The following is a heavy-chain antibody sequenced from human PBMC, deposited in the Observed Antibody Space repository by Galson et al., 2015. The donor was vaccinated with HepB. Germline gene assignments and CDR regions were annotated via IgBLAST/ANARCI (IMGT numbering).Heavy chain of an antibody. D-gene: IGHD2-2*01. J-gene: IGHJ6*02. CDR3: ARDLSKFPICSNSSCYLDV. CDR2: ISSSSSYI. CDR1: GFTFSSYS. V-gene: IGHV3-21*01. Sequence: SLRLSCAASGFTFSSYSMNWVRQAPGKGLEWVSSISSSSSYIYYADSVKGRFTISRDNAKNSLYLQMNSLRADDTAVYYCARDLSKFPICSNSSCYLDVWGQGTMVTVSS.